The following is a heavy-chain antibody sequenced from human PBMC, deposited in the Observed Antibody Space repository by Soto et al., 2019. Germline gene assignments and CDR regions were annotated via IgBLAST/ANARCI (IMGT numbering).Heavy chain of an antibody. CDR2: IYSGGST. Sequence: EVQMVESGGGLVQPGGSLRLSCAASGVTVSSNYMCWVCQAPGEGLEWGSVIYSGGSTYYADSVKGRFTISRDNSKNTLYLQMNSLRAEDTAVYYCARHGYNYGGGYFDYWGQGTLVTVSS. CDR3: ARHGYNYGGGYFDY. V-gene: IGHV3-66*04. J-gene: IGHJ4*02. D-gene: IGHD5-18*01. CDR1: GVTVSSNY.